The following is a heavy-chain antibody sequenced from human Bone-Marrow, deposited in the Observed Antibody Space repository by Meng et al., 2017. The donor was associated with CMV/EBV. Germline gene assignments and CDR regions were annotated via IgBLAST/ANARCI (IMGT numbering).Heavy chain of an antibody. CDR2: IYYSGST. Sequence: SETLSLTCTVSGGSMHTFYWSWIRQPPGKGLEWIGYIYYSGSTNYNPSLKSRVTISVDTSKNQFSLKLSSVTAADTAVYYCATFVNNVLVPAAILGLWAFDIWGQGTMVTVSS. D-gene: IGHD2-2*02. V-gene: IGHV4-59*01. CDR3: ATFVNNVLVPAAILGLWAFDI. J-gene: IGHJ3*02. CDR1: GGSMHTFY.